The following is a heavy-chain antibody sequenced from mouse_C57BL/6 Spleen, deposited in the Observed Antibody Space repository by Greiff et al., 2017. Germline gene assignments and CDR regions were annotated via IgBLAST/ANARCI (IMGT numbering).Heavy chain of an antibody. D-gene: IGHD1-1*01. CDR3: ARDGSSLYAMDY. Sequence: QVQLQQPGAELVRPGSSVKLSCKASGYTFTSYWMHWVKQRPIQGLEWIGNIDPSDSETHYNQKFKDKATLTVDKSSSTAYMQLSSLTSEDSAVYYCARDGSSLYAMDYWGQGTSVTVSS. CDR1: GYTFTSYW. CDR2: IDPSDSET. J-gene: IGHJ4*01. V-gene: IGHV1-52*01.